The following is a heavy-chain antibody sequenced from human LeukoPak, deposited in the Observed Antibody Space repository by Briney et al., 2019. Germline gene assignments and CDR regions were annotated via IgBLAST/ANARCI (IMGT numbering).Heavy chain of an antibody. V-gene: IGHV1-69*13. J-gene: IGHJ4*02. Sequence: GASVKVSCKASGGTFSSYAISWVRQAPGQGLEWMGGIIPIFGTANYAQKFQGRVTITADESTSTAYMELSSLRSEDTAVYYCARGPNYYYDSSGYYFDYWGRGTLVTVSS. D-gene: IGHD3-22*01. CDR3: ARGPNYYYDSSGYYFDY. CDR1: GGTFSSYA. CDR2: IIPIFGTA.